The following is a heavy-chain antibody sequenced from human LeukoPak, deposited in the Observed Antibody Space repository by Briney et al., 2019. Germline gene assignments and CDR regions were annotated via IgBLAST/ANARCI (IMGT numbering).Heavy chain of an antibody. CDR3: AKVSSSGSYHFDY. CDR1: GYSFTSYR. Sequence: GESLKISCKGSGYSFTSYRIAWVRQMPGKGLEWIGLIYTGDYDTRDSPSFHAQLTISADKSISTAYLQWSSLKASDTAIYYCAKVSSSGSYHFDYWGQGTLVTVSS. CDR2: IYTGDYDT. V-gene: IGHV5-51*01. J-gene: IGHJ4*02. D-gene: IGHD1-26*01.